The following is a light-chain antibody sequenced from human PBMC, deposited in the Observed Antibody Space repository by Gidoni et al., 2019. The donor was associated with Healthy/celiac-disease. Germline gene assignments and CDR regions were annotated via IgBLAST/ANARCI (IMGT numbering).Light chain of an antibody. CDR1: QSVSSY. Sequence: EIVLTQSPATLSLSPGERATLSCRASQSVSSYLAWYQQKPGQAPRLLIYDASNRATGIPARFGGSGSGTDSTLTISSLEPEDFAVYYCQQRSNWYTFGQGTKLEIK. CDR2: DAS. J-gene: IGKJ2*01. V-gene: IGKV3-11*01. CDR3: QQRSNWYT.